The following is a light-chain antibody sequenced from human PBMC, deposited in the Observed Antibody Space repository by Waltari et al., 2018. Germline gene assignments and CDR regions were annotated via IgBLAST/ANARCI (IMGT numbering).Light chain of an antibody. CDR2: DAS. Sequence: EIVLAQSPATLSLSPAERAALPCRASQSVASFLPCYQHQPTQAHSLIIYDASTPATGIPATFSGSRAGTDFSLTISSLEPEDFAVYDCQQRFNWPLTFGGGTEVAIK. V-gene: IGKV3-11*01. J-gene: IGKJ4*01. CDR1: QSVASF. CDR3: QQRFNWPLT.